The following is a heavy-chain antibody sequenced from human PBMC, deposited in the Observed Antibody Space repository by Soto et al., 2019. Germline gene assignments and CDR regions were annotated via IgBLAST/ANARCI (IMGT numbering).Heavy chain of an antibody. V-gene: IGHV3-74*01. CDR2: INSDGNST. D-gene: IGHD2-21*02. CDR3: ARGLHFGYFDY. J-gene: IGHJ4*02. Sequence: GGSLRLSCAASGFTFSRYWMHWVRQAPGKGLVWVSRINSDGNSTSYADSVKGRFTISRDNAKDTLYLQMNSLRAEDTAVYYCARGLHFGYFDYWGQGILVTVSS. CDR1: GFTFSRYW.